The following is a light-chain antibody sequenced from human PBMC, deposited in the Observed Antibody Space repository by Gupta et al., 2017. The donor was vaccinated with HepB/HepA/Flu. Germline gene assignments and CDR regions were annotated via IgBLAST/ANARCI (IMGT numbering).Light chain of an antibody. CDR1: QDSDMH. V-gene: IGKV1-16*02. CDR2: STS. J-gene: IGKJ4*01. CDR3: TQHQDTHFT. Sequence: IQMTQSPSSLSASVGDSVTITCRASQDSDMHLAWFPQKPGKAPKSLMYSTSILQSGIPSKFSGSRSGTDFTLKISKLQTEDVATYYCTQHQDTHFTFGRGTNVEIK.